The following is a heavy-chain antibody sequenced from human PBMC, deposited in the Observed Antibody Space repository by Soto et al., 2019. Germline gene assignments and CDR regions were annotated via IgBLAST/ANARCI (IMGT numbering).Heavy chain of an antibody. CDR1: GFTFSSYD. CDR3: ARVYYDILTGYYYFDY. V-gene: IGHV3-13*01. J-gene: IGHJ4*02. CDR2: IGTAGDT. D-gene: IGHD3-9*01. Sequence: GGSLRLSCAASGFTFSSYDMHWVRQATGKGLEWVSAIGTAGDTYYPGSVKGRFTISRENAKNSLYLQMNSLRAGDTAVYYCARVYYDILTGYYYFDYWGQGTLVTVSS.